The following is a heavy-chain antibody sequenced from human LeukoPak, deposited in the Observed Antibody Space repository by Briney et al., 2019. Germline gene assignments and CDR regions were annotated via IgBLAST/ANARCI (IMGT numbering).Heavy chain of an antibody. CDR1: GYTFTSYY. Sequence: ASVKVFCKASGYTFTSYYMHWVRQAPGQGLEWMGIINPSGGSTSYAQKFQGRVTMTRDTSTSTVYMELSSLRSEDTAVYYCARDKGYDSSGYYYYFDYWGQGTLVTVSS. CDR2: INPSGGST. D-gene: IGHD3-22*01. CDR3: ARDKGYDSSGYYYYFDY. J-gene: IGHJ4*02. V-gene: IGHV1-46*01.